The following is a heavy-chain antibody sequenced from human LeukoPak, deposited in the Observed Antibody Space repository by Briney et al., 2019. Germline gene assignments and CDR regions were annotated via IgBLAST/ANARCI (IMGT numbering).Heavy chain of an antibody. D-gene: IGHD3/OR15-3a*01. CDR3: ARVPRDQLDFYYYYMDV. V-gene: IGHV1-69*05. J-gene: IGHJ6*03. CDR2: IIPIFGTA. Sequence: SVKVSCKASGGTFSSYAISWVRQAPGQGLEWMGGIIPIFGTANYAQKFQGRVTITTDESTSTAYMELSSLRSEDTAVYYCARVPRDQLDFYYYYMDVWGKGTTVTVSS. CDR1: GGTFSSYA.